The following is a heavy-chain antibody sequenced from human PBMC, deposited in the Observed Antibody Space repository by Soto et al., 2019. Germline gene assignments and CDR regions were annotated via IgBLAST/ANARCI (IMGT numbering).Heavy chain of an antibody. CDR2: IWYDGSNK. CDR3: ARDPAYYDSSGYWSDAFDI. J-gene: IGHJ3*02. V-gene: IGHV3-33*01. CDR1: GFTFSSYG. Sequence: PGGSLRLSCAASGFTFSSYGMHWVRQAPGKGLEWVAVIWYDGSNKYYADSVKGRFTISRDNSKNTLYLQMNSLRAEDTAVYYCARDPAYYDSSGYWSDAFDIWGQGTMVTVSS. D-gene: IGHD3-22*01.